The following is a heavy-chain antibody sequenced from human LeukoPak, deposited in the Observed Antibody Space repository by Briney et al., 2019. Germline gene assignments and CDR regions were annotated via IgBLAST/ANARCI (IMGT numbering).Heavy chain of an antibody. Sequence: ASVKVSCKASGYTFTSYAMNWVRQAPGQGLEWMGWINTNTGNPTYAQGFTGRFVFSLDTSVSTAYLQISSLKAEDTAVYYCASTENVLLWFGESPHWGQGTLVTVSS. V-gene: IGHV7-4-1*02. J-gene: IGHJ4*02. CDR2: INTNTGNP. CDR1: GYTFTSYA. CDR3: ASTENVLLWFGESPH. D-gene: IGHD3-10*01.